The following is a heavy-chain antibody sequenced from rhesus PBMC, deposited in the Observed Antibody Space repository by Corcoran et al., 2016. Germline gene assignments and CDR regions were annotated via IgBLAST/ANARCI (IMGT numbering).Heavy chain of an antibody. V-gene: IGHV4-93*01. CDR1: GGSIRSHHW. J-gene: IGHJ4*01. CDR3: GSTDCSSSDCSSGDF. D-gene: IGHD2-15*01. Sequence: QVQLQESGPAVVKPSETLSLTCAVSGGSIRSHHWWSWIRQSPGQGLEWMGGFHGTGGGTEYNPFLKSRVSISTDTSKNQLSLKVTSVTAAYTAVYYCGSTDCSSSDCSSGDFWGQGVLVTVSS. CDR2: FHGTGGGT.